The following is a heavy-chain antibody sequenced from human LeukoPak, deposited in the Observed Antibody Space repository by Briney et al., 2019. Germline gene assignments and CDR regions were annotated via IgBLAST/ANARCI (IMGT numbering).Heavy chain of an antibody. CDR3: ATVLPITHYYDSSGYRSWFDP. J-gene: IGHJ5*02. CDR1: GYIPTELS. D-gene: IGHD3-22*01. CDR2: FDPEDGET. Sequence: ASVKVSCKVSGYIPTELSMHWVRQAPGKGLEWMGGFDPEDGETIYAQKFQGRVTMTEDTSTDTAYMELSSLRSEDTAVYYCATVLPITHYYDSSGYRSWFDPWGQGTLVTVSS. V-gene: IGHV1-24*01.